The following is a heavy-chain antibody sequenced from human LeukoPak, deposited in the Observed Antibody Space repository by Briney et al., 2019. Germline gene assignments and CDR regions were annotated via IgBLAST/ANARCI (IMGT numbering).Heavy chain of an antibody. J-gene: IGHJ4*02. CDR3: ASSRYDSSGYYGIIGY. CDR1: GFTFSNYA. D-gene: IGHD3-22*01. V-gene: IGHV3-21*01. Sequence: GGSLRLSCVASGFTFSNYAMSWVRQAPGKGLEWVSSISRSSNYKYYADSVKGRFTISRDNAKNSLYLQMNSLRAEDTALYYCASSRYDSSGYYGIIGYWGQGTLVTVSS. CDR2: ISRSSNYK.